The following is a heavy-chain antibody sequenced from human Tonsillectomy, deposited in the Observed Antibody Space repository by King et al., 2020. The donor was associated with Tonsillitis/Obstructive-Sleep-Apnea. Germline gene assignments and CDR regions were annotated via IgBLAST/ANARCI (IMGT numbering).Heavy chain of an antibody. J-gene: IGHJ6*03. Sequence: VQLVESGGGLVKPGGSLRLSCAASGFTFTNSWMRWVRQAPGKGLEWVGRIKSKGSGGTTDYAAPMKGRFTNSRDDSKNTLYLQMNSLKTESTAVYYCSWMNRVGGLIAESYYYYMDVWGKGTTVTVSS. CDR1: GFTFTNSW. V-gene: IGHV3-15*01. CDR3: SWMNRVGGLIAESYYYYMDV. D-gene: IGHD3-16*02. CDR2: IKSKGSGGTT.